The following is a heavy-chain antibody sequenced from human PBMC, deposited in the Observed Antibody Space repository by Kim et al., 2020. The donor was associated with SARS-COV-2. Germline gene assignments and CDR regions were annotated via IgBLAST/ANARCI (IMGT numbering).Heavy chain of an antibody. CDR2: ISTSGSTI. CDR1: GFIFSSYS. V-gene: IGHV3-48*04. Sequence: GGSLRLSCAASGFIFSSYSMNWVRQAPGKGLEWLSYISTSGSTIYYADSVRGRFTISRDNAENSLYLQMNSLRAEDTAVYYCASQNYGSGSPYWGQGTLVTVSS. CDR3: ASQNYGSGSPY. D-gene: IGHD3-10*01. J-gene: IGHJ4*02.